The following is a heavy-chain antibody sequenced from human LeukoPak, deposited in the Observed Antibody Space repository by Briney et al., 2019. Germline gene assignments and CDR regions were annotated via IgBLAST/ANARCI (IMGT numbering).Heavy chain of an antibody. CDR1: GYTFTGYY. CDR2: INPTSGGT. V-gene: IGHV1-2*02. D-gene: IGHD3-10*01. CDR3: ARAYYYGSGSYYETAFDI. J-gene: IGHJ3*02. Sequence: ASVKVSCKASGYTFTGYYIHWVRQAPGQGLERMGWINPTSGGTEYAQKFQGRVTMTRDTSITTVYMELSRLRSDDTAVYYCARAYYYGSGSYYETAFDIWGQGTMVTVSS.